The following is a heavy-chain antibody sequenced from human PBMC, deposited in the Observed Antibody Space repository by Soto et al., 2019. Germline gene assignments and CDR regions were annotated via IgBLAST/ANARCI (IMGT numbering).Heavy chain of an antibody. J-gene: IGHJ6*02. V-gene: IGHV3-30-3*01. CDR2: ISYDGSNK. CDR1: GFTFSSYA. CDR3: ARGRRGFRVYYYYGMDV. Sequence: GGSLILSCAASGFTFSSYAMHWVRQAPGKGLEWVAVISYDGSNKYYADSVKGRFTISRDNSKNTLYLQMNSLRAEDTAVYYCARGRRGFRVYYYYGMDVWGQGTTVTVSS.